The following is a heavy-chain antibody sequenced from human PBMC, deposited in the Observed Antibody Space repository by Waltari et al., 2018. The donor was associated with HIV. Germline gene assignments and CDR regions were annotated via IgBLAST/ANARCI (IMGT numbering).Heavy chain of an antibody. Sequence: EVQLLESGGGLVQPGGSLRLSCAASGFTFSSYAMSWVRQAPGKGLEWVSAISGSGGSTYYADSVKGRFTISRDNSKNTLYLQMNSLRAEDTAVYYCAKDSGVEGAKGNAFDIWGQGTMVTVSS. CDR2: ISGSGGST. V-gene: IGHV3-23*01. D-gene: IGHD3-3*01. CDR3: AKDSGVEGAKGNAFDI. J-gene: IGHJ3*02. CDR1: GFTFSSYA.